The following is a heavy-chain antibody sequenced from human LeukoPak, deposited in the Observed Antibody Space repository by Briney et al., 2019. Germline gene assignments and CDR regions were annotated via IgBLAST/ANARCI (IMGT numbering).Heavy chain of an antibody. CDR1: GGTFSSYA. CDR3: ARVAGNWFDP. V-gene: IGHV1-69*13. J-gene: IGHJ5*02. CDR2: IIPIFGTA. D-gene: IGHD6-19*01. Sequence: ASVKVSCKASGGTFSSYAISWVRQAPGQGLEWMGGIIPIFGTANYAQKFQGRVTITADESTSTAYMELSSLRSEDTAVYYRARVAGNWFDPWGQGTLVTVSS.